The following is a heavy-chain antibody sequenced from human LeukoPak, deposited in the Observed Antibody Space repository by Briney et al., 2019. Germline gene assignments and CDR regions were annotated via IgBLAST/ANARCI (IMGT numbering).Heavy chain of an antibody. Sequence: GGSLTLSCAASGFSFSRYAMSWVRQPPGKGLEYLSGISASGSKTQYADSVKGRFTISRDNSKNTLSLQMNSLMADDTAVYYCASRPVSDIGPLDYWGQGTLVIVSS. V-gene: IGHV3-23*01. CDR2: ISASGSKT. CDR3: ASRPVSDIGPLDY. J-gene: IGHJ4*02. CDR1: GFSFSRYA. D-gene: IGHD2-15*01.